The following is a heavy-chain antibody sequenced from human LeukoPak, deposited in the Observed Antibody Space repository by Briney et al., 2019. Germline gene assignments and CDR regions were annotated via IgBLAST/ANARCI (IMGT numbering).Heavy chain of an antibody. Sequence: PGGSRRLSCAASGFTFSDYYMNWIRQAPGKGLEWVSYISRSGSTTYYADSVEGRFTISRDNAKNSLYLQMNSLRAEDTALYYCASDSGYGGYDYWGQGSLVTVSS. V-gene: IGHV3-11*01. CDR2: ISRSGSTT. CDR3: ASDSGYGGYDY. J-gene: IGHJ4*02. D-gene: IGHD5-12*01. CDR1: GFTFSDYY.